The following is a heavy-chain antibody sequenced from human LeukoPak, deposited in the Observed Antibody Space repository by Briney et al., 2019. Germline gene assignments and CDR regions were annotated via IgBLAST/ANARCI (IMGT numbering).Heavy chain of an antibody. CDR2: ISNDGNNK. CDR3: ARPDDSESFYRANHY. D-gene: IGHD3-10*01. CDR1: GFSFNSYP. V-gene: IGHV3-30*04. Sequence: PGRSLRLSCAASGFSFNSYPMHWVRQAPGKGLEWVAVISNDGNNKYYADSVKGRFTISRDNSNNTLSLQMSGLRVEDTAVYYCARPDDSESFYRANHYWGRGTLDTVS. J-gene: IGHJ4*02.